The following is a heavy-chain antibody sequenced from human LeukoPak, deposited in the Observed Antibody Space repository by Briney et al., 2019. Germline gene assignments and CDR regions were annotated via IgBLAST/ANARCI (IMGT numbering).Heavy chain of an antibody. CDR3: AKDIRAAGVFDY. CDR1: GFTFDDYA. CDR2: ISWNSGRI. J-gene: IGHJ4*02. V-gene: IGHV3-9*01. D-gene: IGHD6-13*01. Sequence: GGPLRLSCAASGFTFDDYAMHWVRHAPGKGLEWVSGISWNSGRIGYADSVKGRFTISRDNAKNSLYLQMNSLRAEDTALYYCAKDIRAAGVFDYWGQGTLVTVSS.